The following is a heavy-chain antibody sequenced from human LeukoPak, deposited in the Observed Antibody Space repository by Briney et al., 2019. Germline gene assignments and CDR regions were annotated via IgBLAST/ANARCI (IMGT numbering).Heavy chain of an antibody. J-gene: IGHJ5*02. CDR2: TYYRSKWYN. V-gene: IGHV6-1*01. Sequence: SRTLSLTCAISGDSVSSNSAAWNWIGQSPSRGLEWLGRTYYRSKWYNDYAVSVKSRITINPDTSKNQFSLQLNSVTPEDTAVYYCARVGFPYTSSWYESDAIYNWFDPWGQGTLVTVSS. CDR1: GDSVSSNSAA. D-gene: IGHD6-13*01. CDR3: ARVGFPYTSSWYESDAIYNWFDP.